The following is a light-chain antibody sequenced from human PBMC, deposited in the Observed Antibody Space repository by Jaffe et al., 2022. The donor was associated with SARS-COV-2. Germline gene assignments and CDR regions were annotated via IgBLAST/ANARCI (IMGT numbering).Light chain of an antibody. Sequence: EIVMTQSPDTLSVSPGERATLSCRASQSVGTKLAWYHQKPGQAPRLLIFGATARVTGIPARFSGSGSGTEFTLTISSLQSEDFAVYYCQQYTTWPRTFGQGTRVEVK. J-gene: IGKJ1*01. CDR3: QQYTTWPRT. CDR2: GAT. CDR1: QSVGTK. V-gene: IGKV3-15*01.